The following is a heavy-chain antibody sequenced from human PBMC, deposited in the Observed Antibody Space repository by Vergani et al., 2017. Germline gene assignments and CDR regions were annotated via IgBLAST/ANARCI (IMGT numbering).Heavy chain of an antibody. D-gene: IGHD2-15*01. V-gene: IGHV3-49*04. CDR1: GFSFGDYA. J-gene: IGHJ4*02. Sequence: EVQLMESGGDLVQPGRSLRLSCTTSGFSFGDYAVSWVRQAPGKGLEWLGYFKSKKHGGTTGYAASVQGRFLISRDDSNSIAYLQMNSLKTEDTGIYFCTRGGGSQIFYWGQGTLVTVSS. CDR2: FKSKKHGGTT. CDR3: TRGGGSQIFY.